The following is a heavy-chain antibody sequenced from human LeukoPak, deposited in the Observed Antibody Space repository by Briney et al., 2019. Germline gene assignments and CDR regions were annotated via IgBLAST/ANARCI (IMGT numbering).Heavy chain of an antibody. V-gene: IGHV4-4*07. D-gene: IGHD2-15*01. J-gene: IGHJ6*03. CDR2: IYTSGST. Sequence: SETLSLTCTVSGGSISSYYWSWIRQPAGKGLEWIGRIYTSGSTNYNPSLKSRVTMSVDTSKNQFSLKLSSVTAADTAVYSCARVSGEAGDQLYYYYYMDVWGKGTTVTISS. CDR3: ARVSGEAGDQLYYYYYMDV. CDR1: GGSISSYY.